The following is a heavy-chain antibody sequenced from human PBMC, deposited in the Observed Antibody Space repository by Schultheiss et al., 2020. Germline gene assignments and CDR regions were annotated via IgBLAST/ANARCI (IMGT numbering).Heavy chain of an antibody. CDR2: ISYDGSNK. V-gene: IGHV3-30-3*01. CDR1: GFTFSSYA. J-gene: IGHJ5*02. CDR3: ARDPDYGDYVFGWFDP. D-gene: IGHD4-17*01. Sequence: GGSLRLSCAASGFTFSSYAMHWVRQAPGKGLEWVAVISYDGSNKYYADSVKGRFTISRDNSKNTLYLQMNSLRAEDTAVYYCARDPDYGDYVFGWFDPWGQGTLVTVSS.